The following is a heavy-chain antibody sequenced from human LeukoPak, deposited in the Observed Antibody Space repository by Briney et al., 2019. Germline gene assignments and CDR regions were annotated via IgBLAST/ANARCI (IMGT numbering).Heavy chain of an antibody. CDR3: ARRPGHTWDMGNWFDP. D-gene: IGHD1-26*01. V-gene: IGHV4-39*01. J-gene: IGHJ5*02. Sequence: SETLSLTCSVSGDSIRTNNYCWGWIRQPPGMGLEWIGSISYNGITYYNPSLKSRASVSVDTSKNQFSLNLNSVTAADTAIYYCARRPGHTWDMGNWFDPWGQGTLVTVSS. CDR1: GDSIRTNNYC. CDR2: ISYNGIT.